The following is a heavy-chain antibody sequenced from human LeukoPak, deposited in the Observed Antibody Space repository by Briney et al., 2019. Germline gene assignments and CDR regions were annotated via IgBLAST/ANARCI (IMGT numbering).Heavy chain of an antibody. V-gene: IGHV4-4*02. CDR1: GGSISSNNW. J-gene: IGHJ4*02. CDR2: IYHSGST. Sequence: SETLSLTCAVSGGSISSNNWWNWVRQPPEKGLEWIGEIYHSGSTNYNPSLKSRVTISVDKSKNQFSLKLNSVTAADTAVYYCARVDYYGSGSYSLFDYWGQGTLVTVSS. CDR3: ARVDYYGSGSYSLFDY. D-gene: IGHD3-10*01.